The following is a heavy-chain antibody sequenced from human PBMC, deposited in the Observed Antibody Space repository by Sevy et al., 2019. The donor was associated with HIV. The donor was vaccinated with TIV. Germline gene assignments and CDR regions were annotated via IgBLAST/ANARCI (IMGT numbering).Heavy chain of an antibody. Sequence: GGSLRLSCAASGFTFSSYGMHWVRQAPGKGLEWVAVISYDGSNKYYADSVKGRFTISRDNSKNTLYLQMNSLRAEETAVYYCAKVDGPGELDAFDIWGQGTMVTVSS. V-gene: IGHV3-30*18. J-gene: IGHJ3*02. CDR1: GFTFSSYG. CDR2: ISYDGSNK. CDR3: AKVDGPGELDAFDI. D-gene: IGHD3-10*01.